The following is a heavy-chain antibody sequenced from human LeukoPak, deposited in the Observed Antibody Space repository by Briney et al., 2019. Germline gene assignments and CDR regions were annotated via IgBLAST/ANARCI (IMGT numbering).Heavy chain of an antibody. Sequence: GGSLRLSCAASEFSVGSNYMTWVRQAPGKGLEWVGHSRSKAHSYTAEYAASVKGRFSISRDDLKKSMYLEMNSLKIEDTAVYFCVRETFWRLDFWGQGTLVTVSS. D-gene: IGHD3-3*01. V-gene: IGHV3-72*01. J-gene: IGHJ4*02. CDR1: EFSVGSNY. CDR2: SRSKAHSYTA. CDR3: VRETFWRLDF.